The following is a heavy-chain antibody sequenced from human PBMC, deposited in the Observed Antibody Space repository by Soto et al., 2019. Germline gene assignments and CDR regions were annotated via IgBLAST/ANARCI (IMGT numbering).Heavy chain of an antibody. CDR2: IYYSGST. D-gene: IGHD3-3*01. Sequence: SETLSLTCTVSGGSINSGGYYWSWIRQHPGKGLEWIGYIYYSGSTYYNPSLKSRVTISIDTSKNQFSLKLSSVTAADTAVYYCARAKTIFGIITVFDYWGQGTLVTVSS. CDR1: GGSINSGGYY. V-gene: IGHV4-31*03. J-gene: IGHJ4*02. CDR3: ARAKTIFGIITVFDY.